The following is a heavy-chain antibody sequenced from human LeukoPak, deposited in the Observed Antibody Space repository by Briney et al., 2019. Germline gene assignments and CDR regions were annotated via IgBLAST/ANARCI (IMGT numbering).Heavy chain of an antibody. CDR3: ARQDSSGRDY. V-gene: IGHV4-39*01. Sequence: SETLSLTCTVSGGSISSSSYYWGWIRQPPGKGLEWIGSIYYSGSTYYNPSLKSRVTISVDTSKNQFSLRLRSVTAADTAVYYCARQDSSGRDYWGQGTLVTVSS. D-gene: IGHD4-11*01. CDR2: IYYSGST. J-gene: IGHJ4*02. CDR1: GGSISSSSYY.